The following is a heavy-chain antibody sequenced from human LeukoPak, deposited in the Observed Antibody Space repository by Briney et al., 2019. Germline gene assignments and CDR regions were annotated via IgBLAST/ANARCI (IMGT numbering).Heavy chain of an antibody. J-gene: IGHJ4*02. D-gene: IGHD4-23*01. CDR2: IYSGSNT. CDR3: ASSLGGNPDY. V-gene: IGHV3-53*01. CDR1: GFTVSSSY. Sequence: PGGSLRLSCVLSGFTVSSSYMPWVRQAPGKGLEWVSVIYSGSNTYYADSVKGRFTISRDNSENTVYLQMNSLRAEDTAVYYCASSLGGNPDYWGQGTLVTVSS.